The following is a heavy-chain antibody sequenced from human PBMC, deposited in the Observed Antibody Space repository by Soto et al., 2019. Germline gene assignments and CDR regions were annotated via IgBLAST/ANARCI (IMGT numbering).Heavy chain of an antibody. CDR3: ARRYGGNFDY. J-gene: IGHJ4*02. Sequence: SETLSLTCTVSGGSISSYYWSWIRQPPGKGLEWIGYTYYSGSTNYNPSLKSRVTISVDTSKNQFSLKLSSVTSADTAVYYCARRYGGNFDYWDQGTLVTVSS. V-gene: IGHV4-59*01. D-gene: IGHD3-16*01. CDR2: TYYSGST. CDR1: GGSISSYY.